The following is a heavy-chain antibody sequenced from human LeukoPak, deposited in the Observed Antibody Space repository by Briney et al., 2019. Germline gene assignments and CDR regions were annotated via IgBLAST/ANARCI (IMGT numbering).Heavy chain of an antibody. CDR2: ISSSSSTI. V-gene: IGHV3-48*01. CDR1: GFTFSSYS. CDR3: ARVPEDYYYYYMDV. J-gene: IGHJ6*03. Sequence: TGGSLRLSCAASGFTFSSYSMNWVRQAPGKGLEWVSYISSSSSTIYYADSVKGRFTISRDNAKNSLYLQMNSLRAEDTAVYYCARVPEDYYYYYMDVWGKGTTVTVSS.